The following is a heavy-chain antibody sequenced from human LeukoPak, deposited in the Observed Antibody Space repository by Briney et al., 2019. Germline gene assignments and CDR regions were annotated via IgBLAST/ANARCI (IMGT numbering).Heavy chain of an antibody. Sequence: GGSLRLSCAASGFTFSSYAMSWVRQAPGKGLEWVSAISGSGGSTYYADSVKGRFTISRDNSKNTLYLQMNSLRAEDTAVYYCAKGMEQWLGTTTFDYWGQGTLVTVSS. V-gene: IGHV3-23*01. J-gene: IGHJ4*02. CDR2: ISGSGGST. CDR1: GFTFSSYA. CDR3: AKGMEQWLGTTTFDY. D-gene: IGHD6-19*01.